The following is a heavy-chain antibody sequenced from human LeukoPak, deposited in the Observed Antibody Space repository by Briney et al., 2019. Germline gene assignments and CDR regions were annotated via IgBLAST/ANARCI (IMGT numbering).Heavy chain of an antibody. Sequence: PGGSLRLSCTASGFIFSSYSMNWLRQAPGKGLEWVSYISATSSAVYYTDSVKGRFTITRDNAKNSLYLQMNSLRDGDTAVYYCARDVKATIAVVPDASDIWGQGTMVTVSS. D-gene: IGHD6-19*01. V-gene: IGHV3-48*02. J-gene: IGHJ3*02. CDR2: ISATSSAV. CDR1: GFIFSSYS. CDR3: ARDVKATIAVVPDASDI.